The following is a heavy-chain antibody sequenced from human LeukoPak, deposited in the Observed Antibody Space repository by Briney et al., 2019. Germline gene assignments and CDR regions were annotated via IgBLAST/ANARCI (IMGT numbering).Heavy chain of an antibody. CDR2: INPSGGST. D-gene: IGHD1-26*01. Sequence: EASVKVSCKASGYTFTGYYLHWVRQAPGQGLEWMGFINPSGGSTSYAQKSQGRVTMTRDTSTSTVYMGLSSLRSEDTAVYYCANSGGGSYEDWFDPWGQGALVTVSS. J-gene: IGHJ5*02. V-gene: IGHV1-46*01. CDR1: GYTFTGYY. CDR3: ANSGGGSYEDWFDP.